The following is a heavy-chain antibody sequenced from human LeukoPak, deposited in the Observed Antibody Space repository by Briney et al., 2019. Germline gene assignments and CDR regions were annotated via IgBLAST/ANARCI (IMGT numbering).Heavy chain of an antibody. Sequence: SVKVSCKASGGTFSSYAISWVRQAPGQGLEWMGGIIPIFGTANYAQKFQGRVTITADESTSTAYMELSGLRSEDTAVYYCARGMVGATQSAAFDIWGQGTMVTVSS. D-gene: IGHD1-26*01. V-gene: IGHV1-69*13. CDR1: GGTFSSYA. J-gene: IGHJ3*02. CDR2: IIPIFGTA. CDR3: ARGMVGATQSAAFDI.